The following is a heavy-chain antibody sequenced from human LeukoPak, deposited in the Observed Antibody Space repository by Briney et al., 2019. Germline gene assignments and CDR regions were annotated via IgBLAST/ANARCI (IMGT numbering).Heavy chain of an antibody. CDR2: IYYRGTT. Sequence: SETLSLTCIVSGGSISSNNYYWGWIRQPPGKGLEWIGNIYYRGTTYYNPSLKSRVTISVDTSKNQFSLKLNSVTAADTAVYYCARDRKYDWYFDLWGRGTLVTVSS. D-gene: IGHD2-2*01. CDR1: GGSISSNNYY. V-gene: IGHV4-39*07. J-gene: IGHJ2*01. CDR3: ARDRKYDWYFDL.